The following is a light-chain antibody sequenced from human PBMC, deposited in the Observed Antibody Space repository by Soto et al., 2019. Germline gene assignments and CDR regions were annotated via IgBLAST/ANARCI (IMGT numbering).Light chain of an antibody. CDR3: AAWDDRLDVYV. Sequence: QSVLTHPPSASGTPGQIVAISCSGSSSNIGSNTVTWYQQLPGTAPKLLIYSTSQRSSGVPGRFSGSKSGASAFLSISGLQSEDEADYYCAAWDDRLDVYVFGTGTKVTV. CDR2: STS. J-gene: IGLJ1*01. CDR1: SSNIGSNT. V-gene: IGLV1-44*01.